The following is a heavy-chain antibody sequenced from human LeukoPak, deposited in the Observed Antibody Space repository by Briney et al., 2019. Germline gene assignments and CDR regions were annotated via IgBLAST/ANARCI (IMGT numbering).Heavy chain of an antibody. J-gene: IGHJ6*03. CDR3: AKAALSGGDYYYMDV. CDR2: IRYDGSNK. Sequence: GGSLRLSCAASGFTFSSYLMSWVRQGPGKGLEWVAFIRYDGSNKYYADSVKGRFTISRDNSKNTLYLQMNSLGAEDTAVYYCAKAALSGGDYYYMDVWGKGTTVTVSS. D-gene: IGHD3-16*02. V-gene: IGHV3-30*02. CDR1: GFTFSSYL.